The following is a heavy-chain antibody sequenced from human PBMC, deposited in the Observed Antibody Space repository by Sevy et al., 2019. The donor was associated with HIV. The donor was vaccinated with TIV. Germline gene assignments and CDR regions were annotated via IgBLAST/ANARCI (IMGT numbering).Heavy chain of an antibody. CDR3: ARAVTTWDGQWWNYFDS. J-gene: IGHJ4*02. CDR2: TYYRSKWYA. D-gene: IGHD4-17*01. V-gene: IGHV6-1*01. Sequence: KQSQTLSLTCGISGDSVSSKGAAWNWIRQSPSRGLEWLGRTYYRSKWYATYAVSVKSRLIINPDTSKNQFSLHLNSVTPEDAAVYYCARAVTTWDGQWWNYFDSWGQGTLVTVSS. CDR1: GDSVSSKGAA.